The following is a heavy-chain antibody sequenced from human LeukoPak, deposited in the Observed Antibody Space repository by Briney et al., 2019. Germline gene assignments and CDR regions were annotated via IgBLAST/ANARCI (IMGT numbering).Heavy chain of an antibody. D-gene: IGHD3-22*01. V-gene: IGHV4-39*01. J-gene: IGHJ4*02. CDR3: ARLEDSGGYRFDY. Sequence: KPSETLSLTCTVSGASISSRSYYWGWIRQSPGKGLEWIGNMYYSGSTHYSPSLNSRVAISRQTSKNQVSLKLSSVTAADSAVYYCARLEDSGGYRFDYWGRGALATVSS. CDR1: GASISSRSYY. CDR2: MYYSGST.